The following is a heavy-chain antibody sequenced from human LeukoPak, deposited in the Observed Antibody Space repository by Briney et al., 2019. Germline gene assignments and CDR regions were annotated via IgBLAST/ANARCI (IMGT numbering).Heavy chain of an antibody. V-gene: IGHV3-48*03. CDR2: ISSSGSTI. CDR3: ARDGYYGSGSYAFDAFDI. J-gene: IGHJ3*02. CDR1: GFTFSSYE. D-gene: IGHD3-10*01. Sequence: GGSLRLSCAASGFTFSSYEMNWVRQAPGKGLEWVSYISSSGSTIYYADSVKGRFTISRDNAKNSLYLQMNSLRAEDTAVYYCARDGYYGSGSYAFDAFDIWGQGTMVTVSS.